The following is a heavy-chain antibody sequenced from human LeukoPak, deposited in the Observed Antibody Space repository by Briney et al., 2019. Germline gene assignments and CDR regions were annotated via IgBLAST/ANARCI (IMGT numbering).Heavy chain of an antibody. CDR1: GGTFSSYT. Sequence: ASVKVSCKASGGTFSSYTISWVRQAPGQGLEWMGRIIPILGIANYAQKFQGRVTITTDESTSTAYMELSSLRSEDTAVYYCAREDSSSWYDYWGQGTLVTVSS. CDR2: IIPILGIA. CDR3: AREDSSSWYDY. D-gene: IGHD6-13*01. J-gene: IGHJ4*02. V-gene: IGHV1-69*16.